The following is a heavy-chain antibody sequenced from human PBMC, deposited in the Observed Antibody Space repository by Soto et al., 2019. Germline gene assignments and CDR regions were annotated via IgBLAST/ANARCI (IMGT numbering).Heavy chain of an antibody. D-gene: IGHD3-22*01. CDR3: ASHYESSGLRGKYGMDV. J-gene: IGHJ6*02. Sequence: QVQLVQSGAEVKKPGASVKVSCKASGYTFSSYGFSWVRQAPGQGLEWMGWISAYNGNTNYAQKLQGRVTMTTDTSPSTAYMELRSLRSDDTAVYYCASHYESSGLRGKYGMDVWGQGTTVTVSS. V-gene: IGHV1-18*01. CDR1: GYTFSSYG. CDR2: ISAYNGNT.